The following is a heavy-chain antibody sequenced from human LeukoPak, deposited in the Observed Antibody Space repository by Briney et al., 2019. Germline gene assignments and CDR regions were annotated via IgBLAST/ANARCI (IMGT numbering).Heavy chain of an antibody. D-gene: IGHD1-7*01. J-gene: IGHJ4*02. CDR1: GGSISSGSYY. CDR3: ARGDPVAGTLDY. V-gene: IGHV4-61*02. Sequence: SETLSLTCTVSGGSISSGSYYWSWIRQPAGKGLEWIGRINTSGNSPYNPSLMGRVSMSLDTSTNQFSLRLTSVTAADTAVYYCARGDPVAGTLDYWGQGTLVTVSS. CDR2: INTSGNS.